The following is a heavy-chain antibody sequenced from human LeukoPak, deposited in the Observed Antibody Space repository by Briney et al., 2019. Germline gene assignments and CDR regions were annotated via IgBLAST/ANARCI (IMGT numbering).Heavy chain of an antibody. CDR1: GGSFSGYY. CDR2: INHSGST. Sequence: SETLSLTCAVYGGSFSGYYWSWIRQPPGKGLEWIGEINHSGSTYYNPSLKSRVTISVDTSKNQFSLKLSSVTAADTAVYYCARHLNSGSYFSPIIRQYYFDYWGQGTLVTVSS. D-gene: IGHD1-26*01. CDR3: ARHLNSGSYFSPIIRQYYFDY. V-gene: IGHV4-34*01. J-gene: IGHJ4*02.